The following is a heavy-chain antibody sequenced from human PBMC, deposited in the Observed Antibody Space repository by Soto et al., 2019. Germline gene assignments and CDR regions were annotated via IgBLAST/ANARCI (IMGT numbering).Heavy chain of an antibody. V-gene: IGHV4-59*08. Sequence: QVQLQESGPGLVRPSETLSLTCTVSSDSISSYYWIWIRQSPGQGLECIGYTDYSGNTNYNPSLKRRVTISGDTSKNQFSLRLSSVTAAATAAYYCAGAVGDPLYSLDYWGQGTLVTVSS. D-gene: IGHD2-15*01. CDR3: AGAVGDPLYSLDY. J-gene: IGHJ4*02. CDR2: TDYSGNT. CDR1: SDSISSYY.